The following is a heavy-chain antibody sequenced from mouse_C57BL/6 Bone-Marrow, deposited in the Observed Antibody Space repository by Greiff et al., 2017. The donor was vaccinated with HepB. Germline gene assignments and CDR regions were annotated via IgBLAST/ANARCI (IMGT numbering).Heavy chain of an antibody. Sequence: VKLQQPGAELVKPGASVKLSCKASGYTFTSYWMHWVKQRPGQGLEWIGMIHPNSGSTNYNEKFKSKATLTVDKSSSTAYMRLSSLTSEDSAVYYCARRGGYSYYAMDYWGQGTSVTVSS. CDR1: GYTFTSYW. D-gene: IGHD2-3*01. V-gene: IGHV1-64*01. J-gene: IGHJ4*01. CDR3: ARRGGYSYYAMDY. CDR2: IHPNSGST.